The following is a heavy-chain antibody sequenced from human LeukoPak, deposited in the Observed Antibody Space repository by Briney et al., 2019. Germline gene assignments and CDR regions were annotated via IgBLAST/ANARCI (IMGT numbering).Heavy chain of an antibody. J-gene: IGHJ4*02. CDR2: INPNSGGT. Sequence: ASVKVSCKASGYTFSGYYIHWVRQAPGQGLEWMGWINPNSGGTNYAQKFQGRVTMTRDTSISTAYMELSRLRSDDTAVYYCARDPSGRVTVDIVATTRGILFDYWGQGTLVTVSS. CDR3: ARDPSGRVTVDIVATTRGILFDY. V-gene: IGHV1-2*02. D-gene: IGHD5-12*01. CDR1: GYTFSGYY.